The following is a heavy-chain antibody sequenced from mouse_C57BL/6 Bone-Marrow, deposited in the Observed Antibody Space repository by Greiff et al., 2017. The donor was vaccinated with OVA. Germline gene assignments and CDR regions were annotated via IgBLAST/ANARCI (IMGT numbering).Heavy chain of an antibody. CDR2: INPNYGTT. CDR3: ARGGGYHAYFGY. D-gene: IGHD2-2*01. V-gene: IGHV1-39*01. Sequence: VQLQQPGPELVKPGASVKISCKASGYSFTDYNMNWVKQRNGKSLEWIGVINPNYGTTSYNQKFKGKATLTVDQSSSTSYMQLNSLTSEDSAVYYCARGGGYHAYFGYWGQGTLVTVST. CDR1: GYSFTDYN. J-gene: IGHJ3*01.